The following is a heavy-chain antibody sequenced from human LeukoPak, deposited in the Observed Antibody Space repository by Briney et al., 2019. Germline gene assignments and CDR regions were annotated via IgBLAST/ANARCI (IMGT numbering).Heavy chain of an antibody. CDR2: IKQDGSEK. Sequence: GGSLRLSCAASGFTFSSYWMSWVRQAPGKGLEWVANIKQDGSEKYYVDSVKGRFTISRDNAKNSLYLQMNSLRAEDTAVYYCARGGMGPSGGIQHWGQGTLVTVSS. J-gene: IGHJ1*01. CDR3: ARGGMGPSGGIQH. V-gene: IGHV3-7*04. CDR1: GFTFSSYW. D-gene: IGHD5-12*01.